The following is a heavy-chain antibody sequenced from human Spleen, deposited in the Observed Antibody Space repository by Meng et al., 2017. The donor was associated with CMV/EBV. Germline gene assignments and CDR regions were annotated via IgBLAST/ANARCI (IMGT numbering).Heavy chain of an antibody. CDR2: ISSSGSTI. D-gene: IGHD5-24*01. Sequence: CAASGFTFSDYYMSWIRQAPGKGLEWVSYISSSGSTIYYADSVKGRFTISRDNAKNSLYLQMNSLRAEDTAVYYCARAPIDGYNLFDYWGQGTLVIVSS. CDR1: GFTFSDYY. V-gene: IGHV3-11*04. J-gene: IGHJ4*02. CDR3: ARAPIDGYNLFDY.